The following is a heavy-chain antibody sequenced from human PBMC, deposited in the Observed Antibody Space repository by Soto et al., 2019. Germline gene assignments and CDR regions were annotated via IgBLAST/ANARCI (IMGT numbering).Heavy chain of an antibody. CDR2: IYHSGST. Sequence: SETLSLTCAVSGGSISSGGYSWSWIRQPPGKGLEWIGYIYHSGSTYYNPSLKSRVTISVDRSKNQFSLKLSSVTAADTAVYYCARALKDYGDYSLDYWGQGTLVTASS. D-gene: IGHD4-17*01. J-gene: IGHJ4*02. V-gene: IGHV4-30-2*01. CDR3: ARALKDYGDYSLDY. CDR1: GGSISSGGYS.